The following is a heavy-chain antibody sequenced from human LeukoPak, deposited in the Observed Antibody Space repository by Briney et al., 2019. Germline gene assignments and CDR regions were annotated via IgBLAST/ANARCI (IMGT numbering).Heavy chain of an antibody. J-gene: IGHJ4*02. V-gene: IGHV3-74*01. D-gene: IGHD3-10*01. Sequence: GGSLRLSCAASGFTFSNYWMHWVRQAPGKGLVWVSRINSDGSSTSYADSVKGRFTISRGNAKNTLYLQMNSLRVEDTAVYYCARGGSGSYSDYWGQGTLVTVSS. CDR2: INSDGSST. CDR3: ARGGSGSYSDY. CDR1: GFTFSNYW.